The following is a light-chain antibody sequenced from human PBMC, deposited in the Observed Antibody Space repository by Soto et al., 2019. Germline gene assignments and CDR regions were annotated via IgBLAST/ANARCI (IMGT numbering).Light chain of an antibody. CDR3: SSYTSSSTLLYV. Sequence: QSVLTQPASVSGSPGQSITISCTETSSDVGGYNYVSWYQQHPGKAPKLMIYDVSNRPSGVSNRFSGSKSGNTASLTISGLQAEDEADYYCSSYTSSSTLLYVFGTGTRSPS. J-gene: IGLJ1*01. V-gene: IGLV2-14*01. CDR2: DVS. CDR1: SSDVGGYNY.